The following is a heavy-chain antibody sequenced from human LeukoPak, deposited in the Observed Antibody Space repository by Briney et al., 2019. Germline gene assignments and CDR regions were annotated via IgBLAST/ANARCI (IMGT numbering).Heavy chain of an antibody. Sequence: PSETLSLTCTVSGGSISSSSYYWGWIRQPPGKGLEWIGTIYYSGSTYYNPSFKSRVTISVDTSKNQFSLKLSSVTAADTAVYYCTCGYYSRGDYWGQGTLVTVSS. V-gene: IGHV4-39*01. CDR2: IYYSGST. CDR1: GGSISSSSYY. D-gene: IGHD3-22*01. CDR3: TCGYYSRGDY. J-gene: IGHJ4*02.